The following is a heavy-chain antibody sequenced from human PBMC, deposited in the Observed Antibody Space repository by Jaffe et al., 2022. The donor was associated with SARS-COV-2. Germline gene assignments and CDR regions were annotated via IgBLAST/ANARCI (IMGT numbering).Heavy chain of an antibody. J-gene: IGHJ6*02. CDR3: ARPRSNTVIPHTLDV. Sequence: QVQVVESGGGVVQPGRSLRLSCVASGFTFSGYGIHWVRQAPGRGLEWVAVIWNDGSYKYYADSVKGRFTISRDNSKNTLYLQMNSLRAEDTAVYYCARPRSNTVIPHTLDVWGQGTTVTVSS. V-gene: IGHV3-33*01. CDR1: GFTFSGYG. D-gene: IGHD5-18*01. CDR2: IWNDGSYK.